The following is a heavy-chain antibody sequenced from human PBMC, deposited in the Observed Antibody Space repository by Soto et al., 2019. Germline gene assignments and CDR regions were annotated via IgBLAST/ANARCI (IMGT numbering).Heavy chain of an antibody. J-gene: IGHJ5*02. V-gene: IGHV4-59*08. CDR2: IYYSGST. Sequence: PSETLSLTCTVSGGSISSYYWSWIRQPPGMGLEWIGYIYYSGSTNYNPSLKSRVTISVDTSKNQFSLKLSSVTAADTAVYYCARHSSYDFWSGYQYNWFDPWGQGTLVTVSS. CDR3: ARHSSYDFWSGYQYNWFDP. D-gene: IGHD3-3*01. CDR1: GGSISSYY.